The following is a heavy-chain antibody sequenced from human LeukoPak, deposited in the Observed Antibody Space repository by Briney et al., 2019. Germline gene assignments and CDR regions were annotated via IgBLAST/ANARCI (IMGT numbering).Heavy chain of an antibody. Sequence: SVKVSRKASGGTFSSYAISWVRPAPGQGLEWMGRIIPILGIANYAQKFQGRVTITADKSTSTAYMELSSLRSEDTAVYYCARGVLTGYGEGLGAFDIWGQGTMVTVSS. CDR1: GGTFSSYA. J-gene: IGHJ3*02. D-gene: IGHD3-9*01. CDR2: IIPILGIA. CDR3: ARGVLTGYGEGLGAFDI. V-gene: IGHV1-69*04.